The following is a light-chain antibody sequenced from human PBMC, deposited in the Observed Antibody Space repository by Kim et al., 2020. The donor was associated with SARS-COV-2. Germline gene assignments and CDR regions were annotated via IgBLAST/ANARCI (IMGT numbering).Light chain of an antibody. Sequence: GQRVTIPCAGSISNIGSHAANWYQHLPGAAPKLLIYRDNQRPSGVPERCSGSKSGPSASLAISGLQSEDEADYYCAGWDDSLDGWVFGGGTQLTVL. CDR2: RDN. CDR1: ISNIGSHA. CDR3: AGWDDSLDGWV. J-gene: IGLJ3*02. V-gene: IGLV1-44*01.